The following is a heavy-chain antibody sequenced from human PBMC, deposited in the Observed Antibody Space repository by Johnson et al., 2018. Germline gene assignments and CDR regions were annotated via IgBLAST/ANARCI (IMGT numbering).Heavy chain of an antibody. CDR3: VRHRGPSL. CDR1: GFTSSTYW. CDR2: IKQDGSDK. J-gene: IGHJ4*02. V-gene: IGHV3-7*01. D-gene: IGHD2-2*01. Sequence: VQLVEAGGGLVQPGGSLRLSCAVSGFTSSTYWMSWVRQAPGKGPEWVASIKQDGSDKYYVDSVKGRFTISRDNAKNSLYLQMKSLRAEDTAVYYCVRHRGPSLWGQGTLVTVSS.